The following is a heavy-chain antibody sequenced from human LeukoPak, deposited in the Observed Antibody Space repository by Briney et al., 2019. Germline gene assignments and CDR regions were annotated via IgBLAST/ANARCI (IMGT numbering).Heavy chain of an antibody. Sequence: TGGSLRLSCAASGFTFSSYSMNWVRQAPGKGLEWVSSISSSSNYIYYADSVKGRFTISRDNAKNSLYLQMNSLRAEDAAVYYCAGSFGDVKMFWGQGTLVTVSS. J-gene: IGHJ4*01. CDR3: AGSFGDVKMF. V-gene: IGHV3-21*01. CDR1: GFTFSSYS. CDR2: ISSSSNYI. D-gene: IGHD3-10*01.